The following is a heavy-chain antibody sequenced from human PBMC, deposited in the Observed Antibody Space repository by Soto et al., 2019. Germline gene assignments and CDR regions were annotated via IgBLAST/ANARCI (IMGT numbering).Heavy chain of an antibody. J-gene: IGHJ3*02. CDR2: IYHSGST. V-gene: IGHV4-31*03. Sequence: QVQLQESGPGLVKPSQTLSLTCTVSGGSINSGDYYWSWIRQHPGKGLEWIRYIYHSGSTYYNPSLTSRVSISVDTAKTQLSLKLSSLTGADTAVYNGARVVPTYDAFDIWGQGTMVTVSS. D-gene: IGHD1-26*01. CDR1: GGSINSGDYY. CDR3: ARVVPTYDAFDI.